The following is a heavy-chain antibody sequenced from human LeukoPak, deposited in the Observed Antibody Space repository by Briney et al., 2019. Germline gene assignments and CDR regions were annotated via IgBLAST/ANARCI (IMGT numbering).Heavy chain of an antibody. CDR3: ARAWSPLGLREEGHYLDF. Sequence: EASVKVSCKASGYTFTGYSMHWARQAPGQGLEWMGWINPTSGDTNYAQKFQGRVTMTRDTSINTAYMELSRLRSDDTAVYFCARAWSPLGLREEGHYLDFWGQGALVTVSS. CDR1: GYTFTGYS. CDR2: INPTSGDT. D-gene: IGHD6-19*01. V-gene: IGHV1-2*02. J-gene: IGHJ4*02.